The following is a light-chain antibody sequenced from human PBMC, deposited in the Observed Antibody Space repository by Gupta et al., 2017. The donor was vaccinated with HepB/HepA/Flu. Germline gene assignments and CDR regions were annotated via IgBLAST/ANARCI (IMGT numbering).Light chain of an antibody. Sequence: QAGLIQPPSVSKGLKQTATLTCTGNNNNVGSEGAVWLQQHEGHPPKLLSYKNNDRPSGISERFSASRSGNTASLTITGLQAEDEADYFCSAWDNSLSAHVLGTGTKVNIL. CDR2: KNN. CDR1: NNNVGSEG. V-gene: IGLV10-54*04. CDR3: SAWDNSLSAHV. J-gene: IGLJ1*01.